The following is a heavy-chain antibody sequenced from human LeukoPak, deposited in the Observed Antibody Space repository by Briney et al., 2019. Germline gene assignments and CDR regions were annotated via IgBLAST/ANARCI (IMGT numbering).Heavy chain of an antibody. CDR3: ARVINFPGYSSG. V-gene: IGHV3-74*01. CDR1: GFTFSNYW. Sequence: PGGSLRLSCAASGFTFSNYWMHWVRQAPGKGLVWFSRINSDGSGTVYADSVKGRFTISRDNAKNTLYLQMNSLRVEDTAVYYCARVINFPGYSSGWGQGTLVTVSS. J-gene: IGHJ4*02. CDR2: INSDGSGT. D-gene: IGHD6-19*01.